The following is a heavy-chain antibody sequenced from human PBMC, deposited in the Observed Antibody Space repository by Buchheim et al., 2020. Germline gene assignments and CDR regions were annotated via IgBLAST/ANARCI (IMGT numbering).Heavy chain of an antibody. V-gene: IGHV3-30-3*01. J-gene: IGHJ6*02. D-gene: IGHD3-10*01. CDR3: ARDFGGRYYYYYYGMDV. CDR2: ISYDGSNK. CDR1: GFTFTNYA. Sequence: QVQLVESGGGVVQPGRSLGLSCAASGFTFTNYAMHWVRQAPGKGLEWVAVISYDGSNKYYADSVKGRFTISRASSKNTVYLQMSSLRAEDTAVYYCARDFGGRYYYYYYGMDVWGQGTT.